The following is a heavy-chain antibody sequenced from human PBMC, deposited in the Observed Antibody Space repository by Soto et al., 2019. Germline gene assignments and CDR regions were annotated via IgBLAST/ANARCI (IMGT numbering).Heavy chain of an antibody. CDR1: GGTFSSYA. CDR2: IIPIFGTA. Sequence: GASVKVSCKASGGTFSSYAISGVRQAPGQGLEWMGGIIPIFGTANYAQKFQGRVTITADKSTSTAYMELSSLRSEDTAVYYCASTIIAAAVTYNWFDPWGQGTLVTVSS. D-gene: IGHD6-13*01. J-gene: IGHJ5*02. CDR3: ASTIIAAAVTYNWFDP. V-gene: IGHV1-69*06.